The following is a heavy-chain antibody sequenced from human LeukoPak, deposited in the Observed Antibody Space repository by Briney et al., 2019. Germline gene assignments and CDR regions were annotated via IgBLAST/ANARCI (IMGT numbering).Heavy chain of an antibody. CDR1: GGSISSYY. J-gene: IGHJ4*02. V-gene: IGHV4-59*01. Sequence: SETLSLTCTGSGGSISSYYWSWIRQPPGKGLEWIGYIYYSGSTNYNPSLKSRVTISVDTSKNQFSLKLSSVTAADTAVYYCARYPRNDYGDLLFDYWGQGTLATASS. D-gene: IGHD4-17*01. CDR3: ARYPRNDYGDLLFDY. CDR2: IYYSGST.